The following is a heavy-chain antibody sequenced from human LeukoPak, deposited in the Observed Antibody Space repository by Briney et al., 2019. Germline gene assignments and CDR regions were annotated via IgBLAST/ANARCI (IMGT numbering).Heavy chain of an antibody. Sequence: PGGSLRLSCAVSGFTFSNYWMSWVRQAPGKGLEWVANIDGDGSEKYYVDSVKGRFTISRDNAKNSLYLQMNSLTAEDTALYYCAKDYGRSEYSSSWTPFDYWGQGTLVTVSS. CDR3: AKDYGRSEYSSSWTPFDY. V-gene: IGHV3-7*03. CDR2: IDGDGSEK. CDR1: GFTFSNYW. D-gene: IGHD6-13*01. J-gene: IGHJ4*02.